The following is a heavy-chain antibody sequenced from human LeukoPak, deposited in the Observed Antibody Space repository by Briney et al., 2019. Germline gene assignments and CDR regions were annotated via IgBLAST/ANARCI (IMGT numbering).Heavy chain of an antibody. Sequence: GESLKISCKGSGYSFTSYWIGWVRQMPGKGLEWMGIIYPGDSDARYSPSFQGQVTISVDKSISTAYLQWSSLKASDTAMYYCARQNGYSSGWYYFDYWGQGTLVTVSS. CDR3: ARQNGYSSGWYYFDY. D-gene: IGHD6-19*01. CDR1: GYSFTSYW. J-gene: IGHJ4*02. CDR2: IYPGDSDA. V-gene: IGHV5-51*01.